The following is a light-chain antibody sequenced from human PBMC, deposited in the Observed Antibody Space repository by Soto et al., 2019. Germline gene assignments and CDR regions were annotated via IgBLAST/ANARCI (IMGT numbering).Light chain of an antibody. J-gene: IGLJ2*01. Sequence: QSVLTQPASVSGCPGQSITISCTGTSSDVGGYNYVSWYQQHPGKAPKLMIYDVSNRPSGVSNRFSGSNSGNTASLTISGHQAEDEADYYCSSYTSSSTVVFCGGTKLTVL. CDR2: DVS. CDR3: SSYTSSSTVV. CDR1: SSDVGGYNY. V-gene: IGLV2-14*01.